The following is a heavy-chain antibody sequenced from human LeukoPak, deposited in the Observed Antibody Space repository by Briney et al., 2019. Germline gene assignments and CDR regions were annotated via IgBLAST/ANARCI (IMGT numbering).Heavy chain of an antibody. Sequence: ASVKVSCKASGYTFTNSYIHCVRQAPVQVLEWMGLINPDGGNTKYAQNFQGRVTLTSDTSTSTVYMELSSLRSEDTAIYYCARIRDGYNDVYDLWGQGTVVTVPS. CDR2: INPDGGNT. V-gene: IGHV1-46*01. CDR1: GYTFTNSY. CDR3: ARIRDGYNDVYDL. J-gene: IGHJ3*01. D-gene: IGHD5-24*01.